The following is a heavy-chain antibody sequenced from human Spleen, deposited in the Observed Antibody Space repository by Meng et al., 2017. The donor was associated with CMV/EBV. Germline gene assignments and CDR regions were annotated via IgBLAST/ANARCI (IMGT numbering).Heavy chain of an antibody. CDR2: INPNSGGT. J-gene: IGHJ6*02. V-gene: IGHV1-2*02. Sequence: ASVKVSCKASGYTFTGYYMHWVRQAPGQGLEWMGWINPNSGGTNYAQKFQGRVTMTRDTSISTAYMELSSLTSDDTAVYYCARGGDGGNLGYYGMDVWGQGTTVTVSS. D-gene: IGHD4-23*01. CDR1: GYTFTGYY. CDR3: ARGGDGGNLGYYGMDV.